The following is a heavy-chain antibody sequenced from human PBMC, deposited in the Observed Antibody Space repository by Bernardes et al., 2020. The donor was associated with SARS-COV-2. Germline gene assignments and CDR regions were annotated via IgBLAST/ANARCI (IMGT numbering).Heavy chain of an antibody. V-gene: IGHV3-20*04. J-gene: IGHJ4*02. CDR3: AKEGHRGY. CDR2: INWTGSRT. Sequence: GGSLRLSCAASGFTFDDYGMSWVRQVPGKGLEWVSGINWTGSRTGYADSVKGRFTISRDNAKSSLYLQMNSLRAEDTAVYYCAKEGHRGYWGQGTLVTVSS. CDR1: GFTFDDYG.